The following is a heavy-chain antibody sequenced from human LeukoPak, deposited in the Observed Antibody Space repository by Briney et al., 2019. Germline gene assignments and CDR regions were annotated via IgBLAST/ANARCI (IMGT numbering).Heavy chain of an antibody. V-gene: IGHV4-39*07. Sequence: PSETLSLTCTVSGGSISNSRYFWGWIRQPPGKGLEWIGSFYYSGRTYYNPSLKSRVTLSVDTSKNQFSLRLSSVTAADTAVYFCARDNGDHYDSSGYWYYWGQGTLVTVSS. D-gene: IGHD3-22*01. CDR3: ARDNGDHYDSSGYWYY. J-gene: IGHJ4*02. CDR1: GGSISNSRYF. CDR2: FYYSGRT.